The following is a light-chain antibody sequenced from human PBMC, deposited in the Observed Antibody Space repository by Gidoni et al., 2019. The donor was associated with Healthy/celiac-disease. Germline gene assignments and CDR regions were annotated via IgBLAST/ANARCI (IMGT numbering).Light chain of an antibody. Sequence: EIVLTQSPGTLSLSPGERANLSCRASQSVSSSYLAWYQQKPGQAPRLLIYGASSRATGIPDRFSGSGSGTDFTLTISRLEPEDFAGYYCQQYGSSPLTFGGGTKVEIK. CDR3: QQYGSSPLT. CDR2: GAS. V-gene: IGKV3-20*01. CDR1: QSVSSSY. J-gene: IGKJ4*01.